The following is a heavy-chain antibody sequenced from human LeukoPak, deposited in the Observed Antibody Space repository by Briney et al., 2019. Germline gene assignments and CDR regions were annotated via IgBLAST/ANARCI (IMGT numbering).Heavy chain of an antibody. V-gene: IGHV4-39*07. CDR2: IYYSGST. Sequence: SETLSLTCTVSGGSISSSSYYWGWIRQPPGKGLEWIGSIYYSGSTYYNPSLKSRVTISVDTSKNQFSLKLRSVTAADTAVYYCAGHGGLAFDYWGQGTLVTVSS. CDR1: GGSISSSSYY. D-gene: IGHD2-15*01. CDR3: AGHGGLAFDY. J-gene: IGHJ4*02.